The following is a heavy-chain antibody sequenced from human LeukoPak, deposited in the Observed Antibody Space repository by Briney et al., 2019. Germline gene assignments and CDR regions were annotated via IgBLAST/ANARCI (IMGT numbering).Heavy chain of an antibody. CDR1: GFTFSSYW. Sequence: GGSLRLSCAASGFTFSSYWMSWVRQAPGKGLEWVANIKQDGSEKYYVDSVKGRFTISRDNAKNSLYLQMNSLRAEDTAVYYCARNPDYYGSGSYSLYFDYWGQGTLVTVSS. CDR3: ARNPDYYGSGSYSLYFDY. CDR2: IKQDGSEK. D-gene: IGHD3-10*01. J-gene: IGHJ4*02. V-gene: IGHV3-7*01.